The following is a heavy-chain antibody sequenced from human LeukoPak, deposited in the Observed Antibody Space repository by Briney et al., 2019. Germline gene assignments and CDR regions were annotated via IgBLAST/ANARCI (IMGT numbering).Heavy chain of an antibody. Sequence: GASVKVPCKASGYTFTGYYMHWLRQAPGQGLEWMGWINPNNGGTNYAQRFQGRVTMTRDTSISTAYMEVSRLRFDDTAVYYCASGPSLGTTHPYFDYWGQGTLVTVSS. CDR2: INPNNGGT. J-gene: IGHJ4*02. V-gene: IGHV1-2*02. D-gene: IGHD2-15*01. CDR1: GYTFTGYY. CDR3: ASGPSLGTTHPYFDY.